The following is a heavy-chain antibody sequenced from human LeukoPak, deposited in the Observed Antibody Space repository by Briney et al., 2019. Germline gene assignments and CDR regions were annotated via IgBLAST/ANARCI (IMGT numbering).Heavy chain of an antibody. V-gene: IGHV3-7*01. J-gene: IGHJ4*02. CDR3: ARDHYDSSGYYYGLDY. Sequence: QSGGSLRLSCAASGFTFSSYWMSWVRQAPGKGLEWVANIKQDGSEKYYVDSVKGRFTISRDNAKNSLYLQMNSLRAEDTAVYYCARDHYDSSGYYYGLDYWGQGTLVTVSS. CDR1: GFTFSSYW. CDR2: IKQDGSEK. D-gene: IGHD3-22*01.